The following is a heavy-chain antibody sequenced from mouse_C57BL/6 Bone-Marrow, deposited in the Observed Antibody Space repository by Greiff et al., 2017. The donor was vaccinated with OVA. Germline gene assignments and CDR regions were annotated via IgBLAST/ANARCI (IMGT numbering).Heavy chain of an antibody. V-gene: IGHV14-4*01. CDR1: GFNIKDDY. Sequence: EVQLQQSGAELVRPGASVKLSCTASGFNIKDDYMHWVKQRPEQGLEWIGWIDPENGDTAYASKFQGQATITADTSSNTAYLQLRSLTSEDTAVYYCTTYYYGSSYDWFAYWGQGTLVTVSA. J-gene: IGHJ3*01. CDR2: IDPENGDT. D-gene: IGHD1-1*01. CDR3: TTYYYGSSYDWFAY.